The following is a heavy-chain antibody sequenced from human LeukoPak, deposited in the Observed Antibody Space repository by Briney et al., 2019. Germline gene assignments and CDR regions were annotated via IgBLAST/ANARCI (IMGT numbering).Heavy chain of an antibody. CDR2: INAGNGNT. Sequence: WASVKVSCKASGYTLTSYAMHWVRQAPGQRLEWMGWINAGNGNTKYSQKFQGRVTITRDTSASTAYMELSSLRSEDTAVYYCARARRYSSGWYAEYFQHWGQGTLVTVSS. V-gene: IGHV1-3*01. CDR1: GYTLTSYA. J-gene: IGHJ1*01. D-gene: IGHD6-19*01. CDR3: ARARRYSSGWYAEYFQH.